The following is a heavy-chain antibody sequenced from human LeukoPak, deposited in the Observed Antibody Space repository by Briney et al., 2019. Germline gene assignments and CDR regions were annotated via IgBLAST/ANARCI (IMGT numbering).Heavy chain of an antibody. V-gene: IGHV4-34*01. CDR1: GGSFSGYY. Sequence: SETLSLTCAVYGGSFSGYYWSWIRQPPGKGLEWIGEINHSGSTNYNPSLKSRVTISVDTSKNQFSLKLSSVTAADTAVYYCARYYSSSWYMTGRFDYWGQGTLVTVSS. J-gene: IGHJ4*02. D-gene: IGHD6-13*01. CDR2: INHSGST. CDR3: ARYYSSSWYMTGRFDY.